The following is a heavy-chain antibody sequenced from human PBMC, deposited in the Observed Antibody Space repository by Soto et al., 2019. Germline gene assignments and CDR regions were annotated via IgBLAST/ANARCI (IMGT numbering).Heavy chain of an antibody. D-gene: IGHD3-22*01. J-gene: IGHJ6*02. Sequence: PGGSLRLSCAASGFTFSNAWMSWVRQAPGKGLEWVGRIKSKTDGGTTDYAAPVKGRFTISRDDSKNTLYLQMNSLKTEDTAVYYCTTEHYYDSSGYHPAEAGIYYYGMDVWGQGTTVTVSS. CDR1: GFTFSNAW. V-gene: IGHV3-15*01. CDR3: TTEHYYDSSGYHPAEAGIYYYGMDV. CDR2: IKSKTDGGTT.